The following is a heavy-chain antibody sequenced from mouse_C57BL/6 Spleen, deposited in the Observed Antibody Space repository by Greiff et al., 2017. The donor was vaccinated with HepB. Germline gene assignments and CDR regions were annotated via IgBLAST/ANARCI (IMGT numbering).Heavy chain of an antibody. V-gene: IGHV1-82*01. CDR2: IYPGDGDT. Sequence: VQLQQSGPELVKPGASVKISCKASGYAFSSSWMNWVKQRPGKGLEWIGRIYPGDGDTNYNGKFKGKATLTADKSSSTAYMQLSSLTSEDSAVYLCARSDYGNYYAMDYWGQGTSVTVSS. D-gene: IGHD2-1*01. CDR3: ARSDYGNYYAMDY. CDR1: GYAFSSSW. J-gene: IGHJ4*01.